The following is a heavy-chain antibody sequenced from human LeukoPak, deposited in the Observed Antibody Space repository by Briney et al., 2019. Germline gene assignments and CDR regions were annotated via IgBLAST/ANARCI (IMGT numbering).Heavy chain of an antibody. D-gene: IGHD3-22*01. CDR1: GFTFSDYY. Sequence: TGGSLRLSCAASGFTFSDYYMTWIRQAPGKGLEWVANIKQDGSEKYYVDSVKGRFTISRDNAKNSLYLQMNSLRAEDTAVYYCARASHVKFRNYYDSSEDPGWGQGTLVAVSS. CDR2: IKQDGSEK. CDR3: ARASHVKFRNYYDSSEDPG. J-gene: IGHJ4*02. V-gene: IGHV3-7*01.